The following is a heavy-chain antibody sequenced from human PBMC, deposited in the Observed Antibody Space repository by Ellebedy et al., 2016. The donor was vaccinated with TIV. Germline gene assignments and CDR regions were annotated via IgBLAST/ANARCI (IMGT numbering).Heavy chain of an antibody. J-gene: IGHJ4*02. Sequence: GESLKISCTTSGFTFGDHAVSWIRRAPGKGLEWVSYISSIGTTIYYADFVKGRFTISRDNAKNSLYLQMNSLRAEDTAVYYCVRDYSGYDTFDYWGQGTLVTVSS. V-gene: IGHV3-11*04. CDR2: ISSIGTTI. D-gene: IGHD5-12*01. CDR1: GFTFGDHA. CDR3: VRDYSGYDTFDY.